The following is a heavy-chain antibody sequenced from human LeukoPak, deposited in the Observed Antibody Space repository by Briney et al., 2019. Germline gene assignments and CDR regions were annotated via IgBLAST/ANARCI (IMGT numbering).Heavy chain of an antibody. J-gene: IGHJ4*02. Sequence: PSETLSLTCTVSGGSISSGDYYWSWLRQPPGKGLEWIVYIYYSGSTYYNPSLKSRVTISVDTSKNQFSLKLSSVTAADTAVYYCARVGDYDFWSGYSDPVHWGQGTLVTVSS. CDR2: IYYSGST. CDR3: ARVGDYDFWSGYSDPVH. CDR1: GGSISSGDYY. D-gene: IGHD3-3*01. V-gene: IGHV4-30-4*01.